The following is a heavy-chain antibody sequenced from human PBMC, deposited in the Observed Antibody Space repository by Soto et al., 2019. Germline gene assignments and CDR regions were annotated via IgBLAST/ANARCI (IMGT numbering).Heavy chain of an antibody. V-gene: IGHV3-23*01. CDR3: AKVKSYRLASSWYYFDY. CDR2: ISGSGGST. J-gene: IGHJ4*02. D-gene: IGHD6-13*01. Sequence: GGSLRLSCAASGFTFSSYAMSWVRQAPGKGLEWVSAISGSGGSTYYADSVKGRFTISRDNSKNTLYLQMNRLSAEDTAVYYCAKVKSYRLASSWYYFDYWGQGTLVTVSS. CDR1: GFTFSSYA.